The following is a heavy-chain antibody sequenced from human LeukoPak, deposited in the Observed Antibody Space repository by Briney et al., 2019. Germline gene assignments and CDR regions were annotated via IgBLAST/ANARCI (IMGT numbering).Heavy chain of an antibody. CDR3: AKDREGLSSGYDLEYFDY. J-gene: IGHJ4*02. V-gene: IGHV3-23*01. Sequence: GGSLSLSCAASGFTFSSYAMNWVRQAPGKGLEWVSAISGGGGTTYYADSVKGRFTISRDNSKNTLFLQMNSLRAEDTAVYYCAKDREGLSSGYDLEYFDYWGQGTLVTVSS. CDR2: ISGGGGTT. CDR1: GFTFSSYA. D-gene: IGHD5-12*01.